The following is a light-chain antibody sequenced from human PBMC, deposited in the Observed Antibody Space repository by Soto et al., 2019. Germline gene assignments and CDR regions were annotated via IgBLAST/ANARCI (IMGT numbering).Light chain of an antibody. J-gene: IGKJ1*01. CDR2: WAS. V-gene: IGKV4-1*01. CDR1: QSVLYSSNNKNY. CDR3: QQYYSTRT. Sequence: DIVMTQSPDSLAVSLGERATINCKSSQSVLYSSNNKNYLAWYQQQPGQPPKLLIYWASTRESGVPDRFSGSGSGIDFTLSISSLKAEDVAVYYCQQYYSTRTFGQGTKVEIK.